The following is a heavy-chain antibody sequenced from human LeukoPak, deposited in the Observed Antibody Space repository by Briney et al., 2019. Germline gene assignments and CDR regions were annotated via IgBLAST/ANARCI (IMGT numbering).Heavy chain of an antibody. V-gene: IGHV3-23*01. CDR3: ARVDTATNYYFDY. CDR2: ISGSGGST. D-gene: IGHD5-18*01. J-gene: IGHJ4*02. CDR1: GFTFSSYA. Sequence: GGSLRLSCAASGFTFSSYAMSWVRQAPGKGLEWDSAISGSGGSTYYADSVKGRFTISRDNSKNTLYLQMNSLRAEDTAVYYCARVDTATNYYFDYWGQGTLVTVSS.